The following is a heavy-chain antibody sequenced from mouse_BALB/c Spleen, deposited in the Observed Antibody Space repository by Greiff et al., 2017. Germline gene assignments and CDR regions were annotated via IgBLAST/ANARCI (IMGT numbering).Heavy chain of an antibody. D-gene: IGHD2-1*01. CDR3: ARGDGNYLYWYFDV. Sequence: EVQGVESGGDLVKPGGSLKLSCAASGFTFSSYGMSWVRQTPDKRLEWVATISSGGSYTYYPDSVKGRFTISRDNAKNTLYLQMSSLKSEDTAMYYCARGDGNYLYWYFDVWGAGTTVTVSS. V-gene: IGHV5-6*01. CDR1: GFTFSSYG. CDR2: ISSGGSYT. J-gene: IGHJ1*01.